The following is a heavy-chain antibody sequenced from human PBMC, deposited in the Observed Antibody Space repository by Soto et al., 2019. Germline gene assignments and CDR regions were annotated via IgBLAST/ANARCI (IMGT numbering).Heavy chain of an antibody. D-gene: IGHD6-6*01. CDR3: ARLAARQAVDY. CDR2: IKEDGRKI. Sequence: GGSLRLSCAASGFTFSAYWMTWVRQAPGKGLEWVANIKEDGRKIYYVDSVKGRFSVSRDNARNSLYVQMSSLRVEDTAVYYCARLAARQAVDYWGQGTLVTVSS. CDR1: GFTFSAYW. J-gene: IGHJ4*02. V-gene: IGHV3-7*05.